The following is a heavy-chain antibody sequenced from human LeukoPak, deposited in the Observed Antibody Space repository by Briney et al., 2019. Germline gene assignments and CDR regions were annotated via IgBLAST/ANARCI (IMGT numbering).Heavy chain of an antibody. CDR2: ISTYNGNT. V-gene: IGHV1-18*01. CDR3: ARDSVTYYYDSSGYSPIDY. D-gene: IGHD3-22*01. CDR1: GYTFTSYG. J-gene: IGHJ4*02. Sequence: ASVKVSCKASGYTFTSYGISCVRQAPGQGLEWMGWISTYNGNTNYAQKLQGRVTMTTDTSTSTAYMELRSLRSDDTAVYYCARDSVTYYYDSSGYSPIDYWGQGTLVTVSS.